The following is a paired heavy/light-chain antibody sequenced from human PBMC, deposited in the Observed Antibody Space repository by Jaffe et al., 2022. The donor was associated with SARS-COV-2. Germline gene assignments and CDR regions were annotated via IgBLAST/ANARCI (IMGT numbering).Light chain of an antibody. J-gene: IGLJ3*02. CDR2: VEGSGDY. Sequence: QPVLTQSSSTSASLGSSVRLTCTVISEHSTYTIAWHHQQPGKAPRFLMKVEGSGDYTKGSGVPDRFSGSSSGADRYVTISNLQSEDEGDYYCGTWDSNTRVFGGGTKLTVL. V-gene: IGLV4-60*03. CDR3: GTWDSNTRV. CDR1: SEHSTYT.
Heavy chain of an antibody. Sequence: QVQLHESGPGLVRSSETLSLTCIVSGYSITTGSYWGWIRQPPGKGLEWIGNIYHAGNAYYNPSLRSRVTISVDTSKNQFSLKLRSVTAADTAVYFCAREVSGGPFGMQLLIDNWGQGTLLTVSS. CDR3: AREVSGGPFGMQLLIDN. V-gene: IGHV4-38-2*02. CDR1: GYSITTGSY. J-gene: IGHJ4*02. D-gene: IGHD3-10*02. CDR2: IYHAGNA.